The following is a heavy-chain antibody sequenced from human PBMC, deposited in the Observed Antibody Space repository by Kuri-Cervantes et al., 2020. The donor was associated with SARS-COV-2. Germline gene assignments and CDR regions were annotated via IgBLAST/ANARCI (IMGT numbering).Heavy chain of an antibody. V-gene: IGHV3-9*01. CDR2: ISWNSGSI. CDR3: VRGVIDS. CDR1: GFTFDDYA. Sequence: GGSLRLSCAASGFTFDDYAMHWVRQAPGKGLEWVSGISWNSGSIGYADSVKGRFTISRDNAKNSLYLQMNSLRDEDTAVYYCVRGVIDSWGQGTLVTVSS. J-gene: IGHJ4*02. D-gene: IGHD3-3*01.